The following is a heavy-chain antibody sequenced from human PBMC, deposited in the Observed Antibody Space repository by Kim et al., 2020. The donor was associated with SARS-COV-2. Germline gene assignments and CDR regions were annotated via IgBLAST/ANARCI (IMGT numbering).Heavy chain of an antibody. CDR3: ARGAYSSSWYPFDY. CDR1: GGSFSGYY. V-gene: IGHV4-34*01. J-gene: IGHJ4*02. D-gene: IGHD6-13*01. Sequence: SETLSLTCAVYGGSFSGYYWSWIRQPPGKGLEWIGEINHSGSTNYNPSLKSRVTISVDRSKKQFSLKLSSVTAADTDVFYCARGAYSSSWYPFDYWGQGT. CDR2: INHSGST.